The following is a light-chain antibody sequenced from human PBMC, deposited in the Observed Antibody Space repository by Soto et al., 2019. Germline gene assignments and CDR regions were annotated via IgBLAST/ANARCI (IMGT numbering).Light chain of an antibody. V-gene: IGLV1-40*01. CDR1: SSNIGADFD. Sequence: QSVLTQPPSVSGAPGQRVTISCTGRSSNIGADFDVHWYRQLPGTAPKLLIYGNINRPSGVPDRFSGSTSGTSASLTITGRQAEDEADYYCQSYDTSLNVYVVFGGGTKLTVL. J-gene: IGLJ2*01. CDR3: QSYDTSLNVYVV. CDR2: GNI.